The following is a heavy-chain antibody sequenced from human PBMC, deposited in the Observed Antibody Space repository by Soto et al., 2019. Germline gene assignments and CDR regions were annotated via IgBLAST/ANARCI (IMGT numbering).Heavy chain of an antibody. CDR1: AFTFSNFD. V-gene: IGHV3-48*01. J-gene: IGHJ4*02. Sequence: GGSLRLSCAVSAFTFSNFDMNWVRQAPGKGLEWISSISISSYTIYYANSVKGRFTISRDNAKNSLYLQMNSLRVEDTAVYYCARSQGGKSRNLFDYWGQGILVTVSS. D-gene: IGHD3-16*01. CDR3: ARSQGGKSRNLFDY. CDR2: ISISSYTI.